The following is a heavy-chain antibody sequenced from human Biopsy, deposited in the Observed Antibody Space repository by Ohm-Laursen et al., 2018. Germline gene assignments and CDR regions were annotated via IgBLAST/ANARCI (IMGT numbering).Heavy chain of an antibody. J-gene: IGHJ6*02. CDR2: ITWNSGHI. Sequence: LRLSCAASDFTFDDYAMSWVRQRPGKGLEWVSGITWNSGHIAYADSVKGRFTISRDNAKNVLWLQMNSLRVDDTAMYYCVKDIRRYFYGMDVWGQGTTVTVS. CDR1: DFTFDDYA. CDR3: VKDIRRYFYGMDV. V-gene: IGHV3-9*01. D-gene: IGHD3-10*01.